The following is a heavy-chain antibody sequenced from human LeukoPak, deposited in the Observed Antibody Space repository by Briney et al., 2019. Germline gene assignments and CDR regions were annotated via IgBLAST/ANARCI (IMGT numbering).Heavy chain of an antibody. J-gene: IGHJ6*03. CDR1: GVSISSYY. V-gene: IGHV4-59*01. D-gene: IGHD3/OR15-3a*01. Sequence: SETLSLTCTVSGVSISSYYWSWIRQPPGKGLEWIGYIYYSGSTNYNPSLKSRVTISVNTSKNQFSLKLSSVTAADTAVYYCARVDPHYYYYMDVWGKGTTVTVSS. CDR2: IYYSGST. CDR3: ARVDPHYYYYMDV.